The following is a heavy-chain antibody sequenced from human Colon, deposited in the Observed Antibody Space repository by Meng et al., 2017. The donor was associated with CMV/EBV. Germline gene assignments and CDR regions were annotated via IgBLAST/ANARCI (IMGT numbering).Heavy chain of an antibody. Sequence: GGSLRLSCAASGFKFSDAGMSWVRQAPGKGLEWVGRIKSKASGGTIHYAETVNGRFTLSSDDSKHTVFLQMNSLKTEDTAVYYCLWDCDFWSGYNVWGQGTLVTVSS. J-gene: IGHJ4*02. CDR3: LWDCDFWSGYNV. CDR2: IKSKASGGTI. CDR1: GFKFSDAG. V-gene: IGHV3-15*01. D-gene: IGHD3-3*01.